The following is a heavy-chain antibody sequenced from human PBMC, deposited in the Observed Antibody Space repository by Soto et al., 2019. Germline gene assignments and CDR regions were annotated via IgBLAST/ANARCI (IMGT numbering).Heavy chain of an antibody. D-gene: IGHD3-22*01. Sequence: GGSLRLSCAVSGFTFSRYEMNWVRQSPGKGLEWVSYISSSGGTIYYADSVKGRFTISRDNAKNSLYLQMNSLRVEDTAVYYCARGSSLIVVNHLDYWGHGTLVTVSS. CDR1: GFTFSRYE. CDR2: ISSSGGTI. V-gene: IGHV3-48*03. J-gene: IGHJ4*01. CDR3: ARGSSLIVVNHLDY.